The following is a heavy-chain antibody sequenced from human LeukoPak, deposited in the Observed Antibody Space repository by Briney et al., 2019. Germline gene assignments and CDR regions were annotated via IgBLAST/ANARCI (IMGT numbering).Heavy chain of an antibody. Sequence: PGGPLRLSCAASGFTFSTHWMLWLRQPPGKGLVWVSFINNYGTTTTYADSVKGRFTISRDNAKSTLYLQMNSLRAEDTAVYYCLSCIAPNCYEFWGQGAPVTVSS. CDR2: INNYGTTT. CDR1: GFTFSTHW. V-gene: IGHV3-74*03. J-gene: IGHJ4*02. D-gene: IGHD2-2*01. CDR3: LSCIAPNCYEF.